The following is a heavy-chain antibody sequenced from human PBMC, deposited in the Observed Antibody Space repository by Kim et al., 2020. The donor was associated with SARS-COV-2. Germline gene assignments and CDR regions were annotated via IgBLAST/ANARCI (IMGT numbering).Heavy chain of an antibody. CDR1: GFTFSSYA. Sequence: GGSLRLSCAASGFTFSSYAMSWVRQAPGKGLEWVSAISGSGGSTYYADSVKGRFTISRDNSKNTLYLQMNSLRAEDTAVYYCAKDLRRFFGVVIMAGADYWGQGTLVTVSS. CDR3: AKDLRRFFGVVIMAGADY. J-gene: IGHJ4*02. D-gene: IGHD3-3*01. V-gene: IGHV3-23*01. CDR2: ISGSGGST.